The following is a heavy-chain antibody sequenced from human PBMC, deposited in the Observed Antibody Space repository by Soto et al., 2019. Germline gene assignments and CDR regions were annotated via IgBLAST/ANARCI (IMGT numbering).Heavy chain of an antibody. D-gene: IGHD3-10*01. Sequence: GGSLRLSCAASGFTFSSYEMNWVRQAPGKGLEWISYINHSGRSTSYAGSAKGRFTIARDNAKNSLYLEMNSLTADDTGVYYCARDRFGSGQHMDVWGQGTTVTVSS. J-gene: IGHJ6*02. CDR2: INHSGRST. CDR3: ARDRFGSGQHMDV. V-gene: IGHV3-48*03. CDR1: GFTFSSYE.